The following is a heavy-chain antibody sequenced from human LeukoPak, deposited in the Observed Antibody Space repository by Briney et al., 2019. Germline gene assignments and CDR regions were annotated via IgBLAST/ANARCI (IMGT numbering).Heavy chain of an antibody. CDR2: IYGSTSA. CDR3: ARLNFGDDY. CDR1: GVTVSSSY. J-gene: IGHJ4*02. Sequence: GGSLRLSCAASGVTVSSSYINWVRQAPGKGLEWVPLIYGSTSADYADSVKGRFTISRDTSMNTVYLQMNSLRAEDTAVYYCARLNFGDDYWGQGTLVTVSS. D-gene: IGHD4-17*01. V-gene: IGHV3-66*01.